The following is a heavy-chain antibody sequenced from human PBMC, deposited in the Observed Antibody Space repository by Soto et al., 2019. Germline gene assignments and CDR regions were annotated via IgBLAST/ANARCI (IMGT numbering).Heavy chain of an antibody. J-gene: IGHJ4*02. D-gene: IGHD6-13*01. CDR3: ARMAAAAGNFDF. Sequence: ASGPTLANPTHTRTLPCTFSGFSGRTGGRCGSGIREPPGKALEWLALIDWDDDKYYSTSLKTRLTISKDTSKNQVVLTTTNMDPVYTSTYYSARMAAAAGNFDFWGQGTLVTGSS. CDR2: IDWDDDK. CDR1: GFSGRTGGRC. V-gene: IGHV2-70*01.